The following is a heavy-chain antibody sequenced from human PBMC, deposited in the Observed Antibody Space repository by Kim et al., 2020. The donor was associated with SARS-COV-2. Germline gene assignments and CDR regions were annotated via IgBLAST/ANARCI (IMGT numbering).Heavy chain of an antibody. D-gene: IGHD2-21*01. J-gene: IGHJ4*02. Sequence: YADSGTGRFTISRDNSKNTLYLQMNSLRAEDTAVYYCAKGIVVVIASHFDYWGQGTLVTVSS. CDR3: AKGIVVVIASHFDY. V-gene: IGHV3-23*01.